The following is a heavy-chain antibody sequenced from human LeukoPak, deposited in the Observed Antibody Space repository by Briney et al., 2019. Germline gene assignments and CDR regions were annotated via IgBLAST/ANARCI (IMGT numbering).Heavy chain of an antibody. CDR2: ILSDGSKE. CDR3: ARVRRFSSTSLRAFDI. CDR1: GFTFSSYG. J-gene: IGHJ3*02. Sequence: GGSLRLSCAASGFTFSSYGMHWVRQAPGKGLEWVAVILSDGSKEFYTDSVKGRFTISRDNSKNTLYLQMNSLRAEDTAAYYCARVRRFSSTSLRAFDIWGQGTMVTISS. D-gene: IGHD2-2*01. V-gene: IGHV3-33*01.